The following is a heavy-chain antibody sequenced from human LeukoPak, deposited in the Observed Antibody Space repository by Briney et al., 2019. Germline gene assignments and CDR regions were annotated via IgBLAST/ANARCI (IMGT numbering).Heavy chain of an antibody. CDR3: ARGITMIVVAPVPDWFDP. D-gene: IGHD3-22*01. CDR1: GYTFTSYG. Sequence: GASVKVSCKASGYTFTSYGISWVRQAPGQGLEWMGWISAYNGNTNYAQKLQGRVTMTTDTSTSTAYMELRSLRSDDTAVYYCARGITMIVVAPVPDWFDPWGQGTLVTVSS. V-gene: IGHV1-18*01. J-gene: IGHJ5*02. CDR2: ISAYNGNT.